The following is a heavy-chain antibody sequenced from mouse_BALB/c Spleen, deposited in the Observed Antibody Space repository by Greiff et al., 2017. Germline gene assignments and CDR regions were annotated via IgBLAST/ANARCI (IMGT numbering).Heavy chain of an antibody. CDR3: ERQEIITTVVAIDY. D-gene: IGHD1-1*01. J-gene: IGHJ2*01. V-gene: IGHV1S81*02. CDR1: GYTFTSYW. Sequence: VQLQQPGAELVKPGASVKLSCKASGYTFTSYWMHWVKQRPGQGLEWIGEINPSNGRTNYNEKFKSKATLTVDKSSSTAYMQLSSLTSEDSAVYYCERQEIITTVVAIDYWGQGTTLTVSS. CDR2: INPSNGRT.